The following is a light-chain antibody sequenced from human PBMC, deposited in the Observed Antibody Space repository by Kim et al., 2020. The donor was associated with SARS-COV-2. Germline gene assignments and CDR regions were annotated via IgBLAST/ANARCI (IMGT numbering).Light chain of an antibody. CDR1: QRLLHCNGNNY. CDR2: LVS. J-gene: IGKJ2*01. V-gene: IGKV2-28*01. Sequence: PASFSCRSIQRLLHCNGNNYLDLYLQKPWQSPHLLMYLVSNRASGVPDRFTGSGSGTDFTLKISRVETEDVGVYYYMQALQTPTFCQGTKLVI. CDR3: MQALQTPT.